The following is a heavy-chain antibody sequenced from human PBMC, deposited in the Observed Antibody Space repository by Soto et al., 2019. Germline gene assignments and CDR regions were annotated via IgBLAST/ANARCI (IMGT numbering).Heavy chain of an antibody. J-gene: IGHJ4*02. Sequence: GASVKVSCKASGGTFSSYTISWVRQAPGQGLEWMGRIIPILGIADYAQKFQGRVTITADKSTSTAYMELSSLRSEDTAVYYCARIESSSSWYEDFDYWGQGTLVTVSS. CDR2: IIPILGIA. V-gene: IGHV1-69*02. CDR1: GGTFSSYT. D-gene: IGHD6-13*01. CDR3: ARIESSSSWYEDFDY.